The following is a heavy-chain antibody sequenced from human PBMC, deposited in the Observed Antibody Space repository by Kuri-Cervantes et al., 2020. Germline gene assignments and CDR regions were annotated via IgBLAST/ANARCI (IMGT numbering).Heavy chain of an antibody. Sequence: GGSLRLSCAASGFSFEDYAMHWVRQAPGKGLEWVAVISYDGSNKYYADFVKGRFTISRDNAKNSLYLQMNSLRAEDTAVYYCARDPGGYSYGPLNFDYWGQGTLVTVSS. D-gene: IGHD5-18*01. CDR3: ARDPGGYSYGPLNFDY. V-gene: IGHV3-30-3*01. CDR2: ISYDGSNK. J-gene: IGHJ4*02. CDR1: GFSFEDYA.